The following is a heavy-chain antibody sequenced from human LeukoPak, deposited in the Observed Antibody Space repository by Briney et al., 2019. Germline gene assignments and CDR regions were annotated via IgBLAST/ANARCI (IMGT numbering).Heavy chain of an antibody. CDR1: GFTFSTYA. D-gene: IGHD2-15*01. Sequence: PGGSLRLSCAASGFTFSTYAMSWVRQAPGKGLEWVSAISGSGGSTYYADSVKGRFIISRDNSKNTLYLQMNSLRAEDTAVYHCARDFTNIRGGGYFDNWGQGTLVTVSS. V-gene: IGHV3-23*01. CDR2: ISGSGGST. J-gene: IGHJ4*02. CDR3: ARDFTNIRGGGYFDN.